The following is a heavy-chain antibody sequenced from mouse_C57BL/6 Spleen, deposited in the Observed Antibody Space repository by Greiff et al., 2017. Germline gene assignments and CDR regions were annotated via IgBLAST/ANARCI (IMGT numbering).Heavy chain of an antibody. CDR1: GYTFTDYY. Sequence: EVQLQQSGPELVKPGASVTISCKASGYTFTDYYVNWVKQSHGKSLEWIGDIKPNNGGTSYHQNFKGKGTWTVDKSSSTAYMVIRSLTSEDSAVYYCARLPSGRTLGYYFDYWGQGTTLTVSS. CDR3: ARLPSGRTLGYYFDY. CDR2: IKPNNGGT. D-gene: IGHD3-1*01. V-gene: IGHV1-26*01. J-gene: IGHJ2*01.